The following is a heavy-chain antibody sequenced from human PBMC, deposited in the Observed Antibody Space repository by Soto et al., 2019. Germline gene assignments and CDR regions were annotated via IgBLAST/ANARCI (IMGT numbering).Heavy chain of an antibody. V-gene: IGHV4-34*01. CDR1: DASFSWYY. CDR3: ARDSGGLRLGESSLYGEKDSFDV. D-gene: IGHD3-16*02. CDR2: INYSGST. J-gene: IGHJ3*01. Sequence: PSETLSLTCGVSDASFSWYYWSWIRQPPGKGLEWIGEINYSGSTKFNPSLKSRVTLSIDTSKDQFSLRLSSVTAADTAVYYCARDSGGLRLGESSLYGEKDSFDVWDQGTLVTVSS.